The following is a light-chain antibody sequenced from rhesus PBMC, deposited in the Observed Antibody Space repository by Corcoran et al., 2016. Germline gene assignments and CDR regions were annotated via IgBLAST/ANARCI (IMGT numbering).Light chain of an antibody. CDR3: QQYSNWPLT. V-gene: IGKV3-42*03. CDR1: QSVSSS. J-gene: IGKJ3*01. CDR2: GAS. Sequence: EIVLTQSPATLSLSPGERATLSCRASQSVSSSLAWYQQKPGQVPRLLISGASRRATGIPDRFSGSGSGTDLTLTISSLEPEDFAVYYCQQYSNWPLTFGPGTKLDIK.